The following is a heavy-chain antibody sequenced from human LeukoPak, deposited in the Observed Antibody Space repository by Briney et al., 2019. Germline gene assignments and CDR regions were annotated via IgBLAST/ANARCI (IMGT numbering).Heavy chain of an antibody. D-gene: IGHD2-21*01. CDR3: ARGLSYAIRAFSAYYFDY. Sequence: GESLKISCKGSGYSFTSYWIGWVRQMPGKGLEWMGIIYPGDSDTRYSPSFQGQVTISADKSISTAYLQWSSLKASDTAMYYCARGLSYAIRAFSAYYFDYWGQGTLVTVSS. CDR2: IYPGDSDT. CDR1: GYSFTSYW. V-gene: IGHV5-51*01. J-gene: IGHJ4*02.